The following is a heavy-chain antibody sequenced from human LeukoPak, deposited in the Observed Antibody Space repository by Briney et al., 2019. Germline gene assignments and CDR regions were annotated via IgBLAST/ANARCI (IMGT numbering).Heavy chain of an antibody. CDR1: SDSFCGYY. CDR3: ARERPPATVYFDY. CDR2: INHSGST. V-gene: IGHV4-34*01. Sequence: SETLSLTCAVYSDSFCGYYWSWLGQPPGKGLEGLGEINHSGSTYYNPPLKSRVTISVDTSKTQFSLKLSSVTAADTAVYYCARERPPATVYFDYWGQGTLVTVSS. J-gene: IGHJ4*02. D-gene: IGHD1-1*01.